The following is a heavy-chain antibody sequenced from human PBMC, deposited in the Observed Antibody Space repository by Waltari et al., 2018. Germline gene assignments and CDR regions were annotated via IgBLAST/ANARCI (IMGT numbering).Heavy chain of an antibody. Sequence: EVQLVESGGGLVQPGGSLRLSCAASGFTFSSYWMSWVRQAPGKGLEWVANIKQDGSEKYYVDSVKGRFTISRDNAKNSLYLQMNSLRAEDTAVYYCARGLDTAMVPFDYWGQGTLVTVSS. V-gene: IGHV3-7*01. CDR1: GFTFSSYW. CDR3: ARGLDTAMVPFDY. D-gene: IGHD5-18*01. CDR2: IKQDGSEK. J-gene: IGHJ4*02.